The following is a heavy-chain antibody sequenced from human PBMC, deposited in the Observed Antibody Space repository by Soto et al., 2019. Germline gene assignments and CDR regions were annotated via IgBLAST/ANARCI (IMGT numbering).Heavy chain of an antibody. D-gene: IGHD2-2*01. Sequence: EVQLVESGGGLVKPGGSLRLSCAASGFTFSSYSMNWVRQAPGKGLEWVSSISSSSSYIYYADSVKGRFTISRDNAKNSLYLQMNSLRAEDTAVYYCARDNRVVVPAAPGWAGAFDIWGQGTMVTVSS. CDR3: ARDNRVVVPAAPGWAGAFDI. V-gene: IGHV3-21*01. J-gene: IGHJ3*02. CDR1: GFTFSSYS. CDR2: ISSSSSYI.